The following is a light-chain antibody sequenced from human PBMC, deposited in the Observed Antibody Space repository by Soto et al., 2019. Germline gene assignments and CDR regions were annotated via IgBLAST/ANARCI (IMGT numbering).Light chain of an antibody. CDR3: QQYGSSGT. Sequence: EIVLTQSPATLSLSPGERATLSCRASQSVCTYLAWYQQKPGHAPRPLIYGASNRATGIPDRFSGSGSGTDFTLTISRLEPEDFAVYYCQQYGSSGTFGQGTKVDIK. J-gene: IGKJ1*01. CDR2: GAS. CDR1: QSVCTY. V-gene: IGKV3-20*01.